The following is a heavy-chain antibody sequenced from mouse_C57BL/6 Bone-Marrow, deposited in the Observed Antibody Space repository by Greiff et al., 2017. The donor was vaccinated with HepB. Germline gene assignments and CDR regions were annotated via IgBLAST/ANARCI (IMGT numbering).Heavy chain of an antibody. J-gene: IGHJ4*01. V-gene: IGHV2-5*01. CDR3: AKNLITTVVATPMDY. D-gene: IGHD1-1*01. Sequence: VKVVESGPGLVQPSQSLSITCTVSGFSLTSYGVHWVRQSPGKGLEWLGVIWRGGSTDYNAAFMSRLSITKDNSKSQVFFKMNSLQADDTAIYYCAKNLITTVVATPMDYWGQGTSVTVSS. CDR1: GFSLTSYG. CDR2: IWRGGST.